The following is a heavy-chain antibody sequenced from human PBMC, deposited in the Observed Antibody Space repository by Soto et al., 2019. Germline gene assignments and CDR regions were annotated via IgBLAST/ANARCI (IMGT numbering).Heavy chain of an antibody. CDR2: ISGSGGTT. D-gene: IGHD2-2*01. Sequence: EVQLLESGGGLVQPGRALRLSCAASGFTFSNYAMSWGRQATGQGLDWVSAISGSGGTTYYADSVKGRFTISRVNTKTPLCHQINSLRAEHPGVYYGAKLFVVTGLNSVSPACYHY. CDR1: GFTFSNYA. J-gene: IGHJ4*01. V-gene: IGHV3-23*01. CDR3: AKLFVVTGLNSVSPACYHY.